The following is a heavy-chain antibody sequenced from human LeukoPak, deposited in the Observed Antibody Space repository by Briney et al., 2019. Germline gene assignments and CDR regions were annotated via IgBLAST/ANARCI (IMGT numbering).Heavy chain of an antibody. Sequence: GSSVKVSCKASGATLSSYTISWVRQAPGQGLEWMGRIIPILGIANYAQKFQGRVTNTADKSTSTAYLELSSLRSEDTAVYYCASYEYCSSTSFLQGSYYYYYYRDVWVKGTTVTVSS. V-gene: IGHV1-69*02. CDR2: IIPILGIA. D-gene: IGHD2-2*01. CDR1: GATLSSYT. J-gene: IGHJ6*03. CDR3: ASYEYCSSTSFLQGSYYYYYYRDV.